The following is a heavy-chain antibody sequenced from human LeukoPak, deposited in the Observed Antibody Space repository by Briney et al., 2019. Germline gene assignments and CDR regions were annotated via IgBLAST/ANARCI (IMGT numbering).Heavy chain of an antibody. CDR3: ARVGGYSGYDPIDY. D-gene: IGHD5-12*01. V-gene: IGHV4-59*01. CDR2: IYYSGTT. CDR1: GGSISSYY. Sequence: SETLSLTCTVSGGSISSYYWSWVRQPPEKGLEWIGYIYYSGTTNYNPSLKSRVTISVDTSKNQFSLTLSSVTAADTAVYYCARVGGYSGYDPIDYWGQGTLVTVSS. J-gene: IGHJ4*02.